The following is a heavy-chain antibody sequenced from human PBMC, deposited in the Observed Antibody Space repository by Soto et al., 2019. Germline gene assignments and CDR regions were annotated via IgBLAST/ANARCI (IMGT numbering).Heavy chain of an antibody. CDR1: GYTFTSYG. CDR2: ISAYNGNT. D-gene: IGHD2-15*01. CDR3: AREVVAATRTASWFDP. Sequence: ASVKVSCKASGYTFTSYGISWVRQAPGQGLEWMGWISAYNGNTNYAQKLQGRVTMTTDTSTSTAYMELRSLRSDDTAVYYCAREVVAATRTASWFDPWGQGTLVTVSS. V-gene: IGHV1-18*01. J-gene: IGHJ5*02.